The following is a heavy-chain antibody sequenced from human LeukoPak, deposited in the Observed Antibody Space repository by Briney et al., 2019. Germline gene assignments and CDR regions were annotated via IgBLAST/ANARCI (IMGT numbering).Heavy chain of an antibody. CDR1: GFTFNNFG. Sequence: GGSLRLSCAASGFTFNNFGVHWVRQAPGKGLEWVAVISYDGGHKYYADSVTGRFTISRDNSKNTVYLQMSSLSAEDTALYCCARSDGYCAGGSCSPDYWGQGTLVTVSS. D-gene: IGHD2-8*02. V-gene: IGHV3-30*03. CDR3: ARSDGYCAGGSCSPDY. J-gene: IGHJ4*02. CDR2: ISYDGGHK.